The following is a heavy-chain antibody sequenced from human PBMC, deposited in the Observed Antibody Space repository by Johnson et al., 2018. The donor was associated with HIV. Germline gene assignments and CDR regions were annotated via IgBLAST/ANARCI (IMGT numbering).Heavy chain of an antibody. CDR3: AKDRSMDDAFDV. CDR1: GFTVSTNY. CDR2: IYTGGST. V-gene: IGHV3-66*01. Sequence: VQLVESGGGLVHPGGSLRLSCAASGFTVSTNYMSWVRQAPGKGLEWVSLIYTGGSTFYADSVKGRFTISRDNSKNTLYLQMNSLRAEDTAVYYCAKDRSMDDAFDVWGQGTMVAVSS. D-gene: IGHD1-26*01. J-gene: IGHJ3*01.